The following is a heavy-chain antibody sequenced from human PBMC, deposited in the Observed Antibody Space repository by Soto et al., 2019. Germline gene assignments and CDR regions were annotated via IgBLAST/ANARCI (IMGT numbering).Heavy chain of an antibody. D-gene: IGHD2-21*02. J-gene: IGHJ4*02. CDR3: STTVITAPLFEY. Sequence: EVQLVESGGGLVQPGGSLRLSCEGSGFTFSGHYMDWVRQAPGKGLEWLGRIRNKPNGHTTAYAASVKGRFTISRDDSNNLLYLQMNSLKSEDTALYYCSTTVITAPLFEYWGQGTLVAVSS. CDR1: GFTFSGHY. V-gene: IGHV3-72*01. CDR2: IRNKPNGHTT.